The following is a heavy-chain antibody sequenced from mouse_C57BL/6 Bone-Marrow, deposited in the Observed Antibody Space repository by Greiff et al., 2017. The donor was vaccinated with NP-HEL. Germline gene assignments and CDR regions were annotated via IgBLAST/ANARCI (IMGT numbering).Heavy chain of an antibody. CDR3: ARDTTVVAPYAMDY. V-gene: IGHV1-66*01. J-gene: IGHJ4*01. CDR2: IYPGSGNT. D-gene: IGHD1-1*01. CDR1: GYSFTSYY. Sequence: QVQLKESGPELVKPGASVKISCKASGYSFTSYYIHWVKQRPGQGLEWIGWIYPGSGNTKYNEKFKGKATLTADTSSSTAYMQLSSLTSEDSAVYYCARDTTVVAPYAMDYWGQGTSVTVSS.